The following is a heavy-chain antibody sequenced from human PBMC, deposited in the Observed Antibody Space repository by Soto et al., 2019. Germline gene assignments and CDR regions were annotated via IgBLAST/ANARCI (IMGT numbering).Heavy chain of an antibody. D-gene: IGHD3-10*01. V-gene: IGHV4-59*01. CDR1: GGSISSYY. CDR2: IYYSGST. Sequence: SETLSLTCTVSGGSISSYYWSWIRQPPGKGLEWIGYIYYSGSTNYNPSLKSRVTISVDTSKNQFSLKLSSVTAADTAVYYCASLGGAGFGEPYYYYGMDVWGQGTTVTDS. J-gene: IGHJ6*02. CDR3: ASLGGAGFGEPYYYYGMDV.